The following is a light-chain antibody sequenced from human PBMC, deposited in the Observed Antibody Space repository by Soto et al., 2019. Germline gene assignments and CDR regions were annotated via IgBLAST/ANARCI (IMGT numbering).Light chain of an antibody. Sequence: QSVLTQPPSASGTPGQRVTISCSGSSSNIGSNTVNWYQQLPGTAPKLLIYNNNQRPSGVPDRFSGSKSGTSASLAISGLYFEDEADYYCAAWDDSLNGYVFGTGTKFTVL. CDR3: AAWDDSLNGYV. CDR2: NNN. V-gene: IGLV1-44*01. CDR1: SSNIGSNT. J-gene: IGLJ1*01.